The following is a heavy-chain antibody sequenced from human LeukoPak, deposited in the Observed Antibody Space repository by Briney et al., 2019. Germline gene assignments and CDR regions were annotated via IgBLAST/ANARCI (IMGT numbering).Heavy chain of an antibody. CDR3: AREKCSGGTCYSTVDY. D-gene: IGHD2-15*01. V-gene: IGHV3-30-3*01. CDR1: GFTFNSCA. J-gene: IGHJ4*02. Sequence: GGSLRLSCAASGFTFNSCAMYWVRQAPGKGLEWVALISDDGSKKYYVDSAGRFTISRDNSKNTVYLQMNSLRVEDTAIYYCAREKCSGGTCYSTVDYWGQGTLVTVSS. CDR2: ISDDGSKK.